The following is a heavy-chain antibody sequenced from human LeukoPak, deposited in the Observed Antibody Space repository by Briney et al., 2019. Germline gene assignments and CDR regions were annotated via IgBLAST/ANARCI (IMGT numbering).Heavy chain of an antibody. CDR3: VKDVVGRYYYYFDY. V-gene: IGHV3-64D*06. CDR2: ISGNGGDT. Sequence: GGSLRLSCSASGFTFSNVAMHWVRQAPGKGLECVSGISGNGGDTYYAGSVKGRFTISRDNSKNALYLQMSSLRAEDTAVYYCVKDVVGRYYYYFDYWGQGTLVTSST. D-gene: IGHD2-21*01. J-gene: IGHJ4*02. CDR1: GFTFSNVA.